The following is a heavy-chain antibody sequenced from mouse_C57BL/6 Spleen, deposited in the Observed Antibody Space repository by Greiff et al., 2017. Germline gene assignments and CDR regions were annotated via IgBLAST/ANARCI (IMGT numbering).Heavy chain of an antibody. CDR3: AIGGATWDPFLYFDV. V-gene: IGHV7-3*01. CDR2: IRNKANGYTT. J-gene: IGHJ1*03. D-gene: IGHD4-1*01. Sequence: EVQGVESGGGLVQPGGSLSLSCAASGFTFTDYYMSWVRQPPGKALEWLGFIRNKANGYTTEYSASVNGRFTISRDNSQSILYLQMNALRAEDSATYYCAIGGATWDPFLYFDVWGTGTTVTVSS. CDR1: GFTFTDYY.